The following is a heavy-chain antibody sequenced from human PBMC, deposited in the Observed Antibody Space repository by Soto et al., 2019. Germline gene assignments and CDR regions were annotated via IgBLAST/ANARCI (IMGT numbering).Heavy chain of an antibody. J-gene: IGHJ6*02. D-gene: IGHD4-17*01. CDR1: GGSISSSNW. Sequence: SETLSLTCAVSGGSISSSNWWSWVRQPPGKGLEWIGEIYHSGSTNYNPSLKSRVTISVDKSKNQFSLKLSSVTAADTAVYYCARDRYGDYAYYYSYGMDVWGQGTTVTVSS. CDR2: IYHSGST. V-gene: IGHV4-4*02. CDR3: ARDRYGDYAYYYSYGMDV.